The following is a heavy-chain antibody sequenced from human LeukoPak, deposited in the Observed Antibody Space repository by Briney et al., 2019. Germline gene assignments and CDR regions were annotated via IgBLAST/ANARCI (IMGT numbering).Heavy chain of an antibody. CDR3: AKLAYCGGDCYQPPFDY. J-gene: IGHJ4*02. D-gene: IGHD2-21*02. CDR1: GFTFSSYS. Sequence: GGSLRLSCAASGFTFSSYSMNWVRQAPGKGLEWASYISSSSSTIYYADSVKGRFTISRDNAKNSLYLQMNSLRDEDTAVYYCAKLAYCGGDCYQPPFDYWGQGTLVTVSS. CDR2: ISSSSSTI. V-gene: IGHV3-48*02.